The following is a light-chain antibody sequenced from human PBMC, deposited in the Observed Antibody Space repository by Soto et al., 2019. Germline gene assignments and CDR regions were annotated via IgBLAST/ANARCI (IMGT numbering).Light chain of an antibody. Sequence: QSVLTQPASVSGSPGQSITISCTGTSSDVGGYNYVSWYQQHPGKAPKLMIYEVSNRPSGVSNRFSDSKPGNTASLTISGLQAEDEADYYCTSYTSTTTYVFGTGTKVTVL. CDR2: EVS. J-gene: IGLJ1*01. V-gene: IGLV2-14*01. CDR3: TSYTSTTTYV. CDR1: SSDVGGYNY.